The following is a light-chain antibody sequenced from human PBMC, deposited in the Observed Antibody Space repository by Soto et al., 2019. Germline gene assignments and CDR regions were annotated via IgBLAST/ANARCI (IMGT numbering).Light chain of an antibody. CDR2: GAS. CDR3: QQYNNCPPLP. CDR1: QSVSSN. Sequence: EIVMTQSPATLSVSPGERATLSCRASQSVSSNLAWYQQKPGQAPRLLIYGASTRATGIPARFSGSGSGTEFTLTISSLQSEDFAVYYCQQYNNCPPLPFGVGTKVDIK. J-gene: IGKJ4*01. V-gene: IGKV3-15*01.